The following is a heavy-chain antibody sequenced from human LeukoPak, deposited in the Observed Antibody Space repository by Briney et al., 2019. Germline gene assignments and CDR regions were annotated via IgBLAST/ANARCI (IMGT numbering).Heavy chain of an antibody. CDR2: IYYSGST. Sequence: SETLSLTCTVSGGSISSGDYYWSWIRQPPGKGLEWIGYIYYSGSTYYNPSLKSRVTISVDTSKNQFSLKLSSVTAADTAVYYCARVSTTVVIPIFDYWGQGTLVTVSS. CDR1: GGSISSGDYY. J-gene: IGHJ4*02. CDR3: ARVSTTVVIPIFDY. V-gene: IGHV4-30-4*01. D-gene: IGHD4-23*01.